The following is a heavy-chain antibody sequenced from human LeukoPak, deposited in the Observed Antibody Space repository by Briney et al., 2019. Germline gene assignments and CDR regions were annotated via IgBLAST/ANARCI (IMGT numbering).Heavy chain of an antibody. D-gene: IGHD3-16*01. CDR3: AKTARVPYY. V-gene: IGHV4-59*08. Sequence: PSETLSLTCTVSGDSITSTYWSWIRQPPGKGLDYLGYIYYNGDTNYNPSLGGRLTLSLDMSKNQFSLKLTSVTAADTAVYFCAKTARVPYYWGQGILVTVSS. J-gene: IGHJ4*02. CDR2: IYYNGDT. CDR1: GDSITSTY.